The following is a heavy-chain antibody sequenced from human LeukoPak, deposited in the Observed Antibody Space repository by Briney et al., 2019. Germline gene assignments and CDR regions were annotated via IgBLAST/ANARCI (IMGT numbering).Heavy chain of an antibody. D-gene: IGHD3-10*01. CDR1: GYTFTSYG. CDR3: ARVWFGELLSYYGMDV. CDR2: ISAHNGNT. V-gene: IGHV1-18*01. J-gene: IGHJ6*02. Sequence: GASVKVSCKASGYTFTSYGISWVRQAPGQGLEWMGWISAHNGNTNYAQKLQGRVTMTTDTSTSTAYMELRSLRSDDTAVYYCARVWFGELLSYYGMDVWGQGTTVTVSS.